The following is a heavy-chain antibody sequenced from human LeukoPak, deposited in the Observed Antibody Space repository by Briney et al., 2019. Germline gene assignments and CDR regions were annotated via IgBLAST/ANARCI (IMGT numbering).Heavy chain of an antibody. V-gene: IGHV4-59*08. Sequence: SETLSLTCTVSGGSISSYYWSWIRQPPGKGLEWIGYIYYSGSTNYNPSLKSRVTISVDTSKNQFSLKLSSVTAADTAVYYCARRKGGDIGDYWGQGTLVTVSS. CDR3: ARRKGGDIGDY. D-gene: IGHD3-16*02. CDR2: IYYSGST. J-gene: IGHJ4*02. CDR1: GGSISSYY.